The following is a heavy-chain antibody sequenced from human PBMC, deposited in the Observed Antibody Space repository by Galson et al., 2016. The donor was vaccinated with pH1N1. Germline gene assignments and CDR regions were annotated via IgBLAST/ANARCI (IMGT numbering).Heavy chain of an antibody. V-gene: IGHV1-46*03. J-gene: IGHJ3*01. CDR3: AAPHSPRYDFDF. Sequence: SVKVSCKASGYTFTRYYMHWVGQAPGQGLEWVGIIYPRDGGAVYAQRLQGRVTLTRDTSTSTVYMELTSLRPDDTAVYYCAAPHSPRYDFDFWGQGTMVTVSS. CDR1: GYTFTRYY. CDR2: IYPRDGGA. D-gene: IGHD1-26*01.